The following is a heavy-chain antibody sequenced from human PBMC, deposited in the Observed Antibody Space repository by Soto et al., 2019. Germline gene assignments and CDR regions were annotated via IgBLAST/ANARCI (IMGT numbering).Heavy chain of an antibody. Sequence: QVQLVESGGGVVQPGRSLRLSCAASGFTFSSYAMHWVRQAPGKGLEWVAVISYDGSNKYYADSVKGRFTISRDNSKNTLYLQMNSLRAEDTAVYYCARGQRGYIYGIFDYWGQGTLVTVSS. CDR1: GFTFSSYA. D-gene: IGHD5-18*01. J-gene: IGHJ4*02. V-gene: IGHV3-30-3*01. CDR3: ARGQRGYIYGIFDY. CDR2: ISYDGSNK.